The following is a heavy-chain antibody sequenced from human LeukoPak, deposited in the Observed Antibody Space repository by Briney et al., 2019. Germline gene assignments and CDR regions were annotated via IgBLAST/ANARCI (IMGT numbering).Heavy chain of an antibody. CDR2: ISSNRDYI. V-gene: IGHV3-21*01. Sequence: GGSLRLSCAVSGFTFSSYTMNWVRQAPGKGLEWVSSISSNRDYIYNADSVKGRFTISRDNAKNSLYLQMNSLKAEDTAVYYCARDHCSSTSCFPSGTNYFDSWGQGTPVTVSS. D-gene: IGHD2-2*01. CDR3: ARDHCSSTSCFPSGTNYFDS. J-gene: IGHJ4*02. CDR1: GFTFSSYT.